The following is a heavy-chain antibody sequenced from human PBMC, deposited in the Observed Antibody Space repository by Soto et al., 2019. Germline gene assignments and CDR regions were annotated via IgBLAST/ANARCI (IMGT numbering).Heavy chain of an antibody. V-gene: IGHV4-59*11. CDR3: ARRDYSTSSLGPFDY. D-gene: IGHD6-6*01. CDR1: GGSISSHY. CDR2: VHYSGST. J-gene: IGHJ4*02. Sequence: QVQLQESGQGLVKPSETLSLTCVVSGGSISSHYWSWIRQPPGSGLEWIGFVHYSGSTNYSPSLKSRVTMSIDTSKNQFSLNLSSVTAADTAFYFCARRDYSTSSLGPFDYWGQGILVTVSS.